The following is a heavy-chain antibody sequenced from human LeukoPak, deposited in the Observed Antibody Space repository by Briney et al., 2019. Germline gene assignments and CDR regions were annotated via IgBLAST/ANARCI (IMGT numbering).Heavy chain of an antibody. CDR3: ARGDMITFGGVHAPFDP. D-gene: IGHD3-16*01. Sequence: ASVKVSCKASGGTFSSYAISWVRPAPGQGLEWMGGIIPIFGTANYAQKFQGRVTITADESTSTAYMELSSLRSEDTAVYYCARGDMITFGGVHAPFDPWGQGTLVTVSS. V-gene: IGHV1-69*13. CDR1: GGTFSSYA. J-gene: IGHJ5*02. CDR2: IIPIFGTA.